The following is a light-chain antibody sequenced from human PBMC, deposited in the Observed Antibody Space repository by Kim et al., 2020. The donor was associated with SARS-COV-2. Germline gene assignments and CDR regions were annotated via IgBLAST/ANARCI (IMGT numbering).Light chain of an antibody. CDR2: SND. CDR3: AAWDDSLKGSV. J-gene: IGLJ3*02. V-gene: IGLV1-44*01. Sequence: GQSVAISCSGSIANIGSNVVNWYERLPGTAPKLLMCSNDYRPSGVPDRFSGSKSGPSASLAISGLQSEDEADYYCAAWDDSLKGSVFGGGTQLTVL. CDR1: IANIGSNV.